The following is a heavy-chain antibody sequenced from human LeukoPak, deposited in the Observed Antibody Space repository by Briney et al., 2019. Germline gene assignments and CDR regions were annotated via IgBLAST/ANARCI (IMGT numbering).Heavy chain of an antibody. CDR2: FDPEDGES. CDR3: ATGLRSSEVQYYYDSSGLSYYGMDV. J-gene: IGHJ6*02. Sequence: ASVKVSCKVSGYTLTELSMHWVRQAPGKGLEWMVGFDPEDGESIYAQKFQGRVTMTEDTSTDTAYMELSSLRSEDTAVYYCATGLRSSEVQYYYDSSGLSYYGMDVWGQGTTVTVSS. CDR1: GYTLTELS. D-gene: IGHD3-22*01. V-gene: IGHV1-24*01.